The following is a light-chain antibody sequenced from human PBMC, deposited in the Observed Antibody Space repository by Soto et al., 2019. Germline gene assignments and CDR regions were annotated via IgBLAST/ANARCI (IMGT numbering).Light chain of an antibody. J-gene: IGLJ1*01. V-gene: IGLV2-14*01. CDR2: EVS. CDR1: SSYVGGYNY. CDR3: SSYTTSSPYV. Sequence: QSALTQPASGSGSPGQSITISCTGTSSYVGGYNYVSWYQQHPGKAPKLMIYEVSNRPSGVSNRFSGSKSGNPASLTISGLQAEDEADYYCSSYTTSSPYVSETGTKVTVL.